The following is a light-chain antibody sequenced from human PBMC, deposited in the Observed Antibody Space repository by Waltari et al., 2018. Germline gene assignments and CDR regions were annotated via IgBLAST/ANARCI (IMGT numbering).Light chain of an antibody. CDR3: QSYDTSLRVV. J-gene: IGLJ2*01. Sequence: QSVLTQPPSVSGAPGQRVTIPCTGSGSNIGAGYDVHWYQQLPRAAPKLLIYGSTSRPLGVPDRFFGSTSGTSASLAITGLQAEDEADYCCQSYDTSLRVVFGGGTKLTVL. CDR1: GSNIGAGYD. CDR2: GST. V-gene: IGLV1-40*01.